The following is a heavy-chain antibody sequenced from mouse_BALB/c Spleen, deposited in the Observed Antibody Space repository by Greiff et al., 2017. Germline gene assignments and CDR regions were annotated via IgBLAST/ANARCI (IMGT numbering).Heavy chain of an antibody. J-gene: IGHJ2*01. CDR3: ARSGGSSFDY. D-gene: IGHD1-1*01. CDR1: GFTFSSFG. CDR2: ISSGSSTI. Sequence: EVKVVESGGGLVQPGGSRKLSCAASGFTFSSFGMHWVRQAPEKGLEWVAYISSGSSTIYYADTVKGRFTISRDNPKNTLFLQMTSLRSEDTAMYYCARSGGSSFDYWGQGTTLTVSS. V-gene: IGHV5-17*02.